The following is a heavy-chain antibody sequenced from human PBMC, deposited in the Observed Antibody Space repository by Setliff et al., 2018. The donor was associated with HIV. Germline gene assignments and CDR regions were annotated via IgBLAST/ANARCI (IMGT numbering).Heavy chain of an antibody. Sequence: SLTCAVYGGPLSGHYWSWIRQPPGQGLEWIGETSHSGKTNYNPSLKSRVTISVDTSKNQFSLKLTSVTAADTAVYYCVTSSSWSSRLNFWGPGMLVTVFS. CDR3: VTSSSWSSRLNF. V-gene: IGHV4-34*01. D-gene: IGHD2-2*01. CDR2: TSHSGKT. CDR1: GGPLSGHY. J-gene: IGHJ4*02.